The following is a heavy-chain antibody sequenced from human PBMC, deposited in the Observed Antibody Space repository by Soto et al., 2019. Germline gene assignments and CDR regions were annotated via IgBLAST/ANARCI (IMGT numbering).Heavy chain of an antibody. J-gene: IGHJ3*02. D-gene: IGHD3-22*01. CDR3: ARVLEYDSSGDDAFEI. V-gene: IGHV1-69*01. CDR2: IIPIFGTA. Sequence: QVQLVQSGAEVKKPGTSVKVSCKASGGTFSRYAISWVRQAPGQGLEWLGGIIPIFGTANYAQKFQGRVTITADESTSTAYMELSSLRSEDTAVYYCARVLEYDSSGDDAFEIWGQGTMVTFSS. CDR1: GGTFSRYA.